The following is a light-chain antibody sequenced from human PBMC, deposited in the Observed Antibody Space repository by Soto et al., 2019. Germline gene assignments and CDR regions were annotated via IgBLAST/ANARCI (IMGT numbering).Light chain of an antibody. CDR2: DVS. V-gene: IGLV2-14*03. CDR1: SSDVGGYKY. J-gene: IGLJ3*02. CDR3: QSYDIRLSAWV. Sequence: QSALTQPASVSGSPGQSITISCTGTSSDVGGYKYVSWYQQHPGKAPKLMIYDVSNRPSGVSNRFSGSKSGNTASLAVTGLQAEDEADYYCQSYDIRLSAWVFGGGTKVTVL.